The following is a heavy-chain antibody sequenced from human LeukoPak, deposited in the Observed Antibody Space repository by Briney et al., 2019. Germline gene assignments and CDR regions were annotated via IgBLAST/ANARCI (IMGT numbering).Heavy chain of an antibody. D-gene: IGHD3-22*01. CDR1: GYTFTSYY. Sequence: PWASVKVSCKASGYTFTSYYMHWVRQAPGKGLEWMGGFDVEDGERIYTQKFPGRVTMTEDTATDTAYMELSSLSSEDTAVYYCAIDVGSGYSLFDYWGQGTLVTVSS. J-gene: IGHJ4*02. CDR3: AIDVGSGYSLFDY. CDR2: FDVEDGER. V-gene: IGHV1-24*01.